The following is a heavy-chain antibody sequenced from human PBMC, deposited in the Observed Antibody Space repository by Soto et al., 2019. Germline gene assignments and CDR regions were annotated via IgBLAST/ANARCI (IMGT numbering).Heavy chain of an antibody. J-gene: IGHJ6*02. V-gene: IGHV3-30*03. CDR2: ISYDGSNK. CDR3: ARIMTLTKQVLGGYYYGMDV. CDR1: GFTFSSYG. D-gene: IGHD3-16*01. Sequence: PGGSLRLSCAASGFTFSSYGMHWVRQAPGTGLEWVAVISYDGSNKYYADSVQGRFTISRDNSKNTLYLQMNSLRADDTAVYYCARIMTLTKQVLGGYYYGMDVWGQGTTVTVSS.